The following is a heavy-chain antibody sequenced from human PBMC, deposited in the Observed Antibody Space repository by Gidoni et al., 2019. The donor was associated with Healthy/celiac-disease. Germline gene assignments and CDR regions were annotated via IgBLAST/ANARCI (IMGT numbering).Heavy chain of an antibody. D-gene: IGHD5-18*01. CDR2: IHPGDSET. Sequence: EVQLVQSGAEVKKPGESLKISCKGSGYSFTAYSIGWVRQMPGKGLECRGIIHPGDSETRYSPSFQGQGTISADKSISTAYLQWSSLKASDTAMYYCAKLKASGGYTFGFDYWGHGTLVTVSS. CDR1: GYSFTAYS. J-gene: IGHJ4*01. V-gene: IGHV5-51*01. CDR3: AKLKASGGYTFGFDY.